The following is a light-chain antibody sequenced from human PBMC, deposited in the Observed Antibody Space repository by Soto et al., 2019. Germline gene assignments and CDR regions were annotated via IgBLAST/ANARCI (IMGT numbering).Light chain of an antibody. CDR1: SSDVGGYNY. V-gene: IGLV2-14*01. CDR2: EVS. J-gene: IGLJ1*01. Sequence: QPALTQPASVSGSPGQSITISCTGTSSDVGGYNYVSWYQQHPGKAPKLMIYEVSNRPSGVSNRFSGSKSGNTASLTISGLQAEDEADYYCSSYTSSSTYNYVFGTGTKVTVL. CDR3: SSYTSSSTYNYV.